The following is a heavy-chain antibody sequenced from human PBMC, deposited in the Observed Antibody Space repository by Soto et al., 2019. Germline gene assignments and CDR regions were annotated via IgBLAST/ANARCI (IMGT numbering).Heavy chain of an antibody. CDR2: ISYDGSNK. CDR3: AIYSSGWYPLDY. J-gene: IGHJ4*02. D-gene: IGHD6-19*01. CDR1: GFTFSSYG. V-gene: IGHV3-30*03. Sequence: GGSLRLSCAASGFTFSSYGMHWVRQAPGKGLEWVAVISYDGSNKYYADSLKGRFTISRDNSKNTLYLQMNSLRAEDTAVYYCAIYSSGWYPLDYWGQGTLVTVSS.